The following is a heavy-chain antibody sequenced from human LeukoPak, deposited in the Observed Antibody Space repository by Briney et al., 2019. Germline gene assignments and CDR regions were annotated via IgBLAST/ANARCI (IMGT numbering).Heavy chain of an antibody. J-gene: IGHJ3*02. CDR1: GGSFSGYY. D-gene: IGHD1-26*01. CDR2: INHSGST. CDR3: ASPKWELPDAFDI. V-gene: IGHV4-34*01. Sequence: SETLSLTCAVYGGSFSGYYWSWIRQPPGKGLEWIGEINHSGSTNYNPSLKSRVTISVDTSKNQFSPKLSSVTAADTAVYYCASPKWELPDAFDIWGQGTMVTVSS.